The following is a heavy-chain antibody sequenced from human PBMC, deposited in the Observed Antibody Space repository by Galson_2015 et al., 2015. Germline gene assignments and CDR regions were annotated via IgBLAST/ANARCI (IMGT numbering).Heavy chain of an antibody. V-gene: IGHV3-30*18. Sequence: SLRLSCAASGFTFSDYGMHWVRQAPGKGLEWVAGISYDGRNKYYADSVKGRFTISRDKSKNTLYLQMNSLRVEDTAVYYCAKDPTQKAVYYYGMDVWGQGTTVTVSS. J-gene: IGHJ6*02. CDR1: GFTFSDYG. CDR2: ISYDGRNK. CDR3: AKDPTQKAVYYYGMDV.